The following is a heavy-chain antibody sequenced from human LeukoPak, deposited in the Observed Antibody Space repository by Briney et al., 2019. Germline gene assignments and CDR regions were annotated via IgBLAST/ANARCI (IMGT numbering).Heavy chain of an antibody. CDR2: INRDGSQR. J-gene: IGHJ4*02. V-gene: IGHV3-7*01. D-gene: IGHD1-1*01. CDR1: GFSLSAYW. Sequence: GGSLRLSCAASGFSLSAYWMTWVRQAPGKGLEWVANINRDGSQRNHVDSVKGRFTISRDNAKNSLYLQMDSLRAEDTAVYYCARDNDWGQGTLVTVSS. CDR3: ARDND.